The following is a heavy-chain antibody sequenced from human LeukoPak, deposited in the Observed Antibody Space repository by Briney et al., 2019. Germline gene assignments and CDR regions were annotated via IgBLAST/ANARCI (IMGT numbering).Heavy chain of an antibody. Sequence: PGGSLSLSGSASRFTIISYAMSWVRPAPGKGLEGFSAISGSGASTYYADHGKGPFTMSRDNSKNTLYLQMNSLRAEDTAVYYCAKGRAVEVVAAFNYWGQGTVVTVSS. J-gene: IGHJ4*02. CDR3: AKGRAVEVVAAFNY. D-gene: IGHD2-15*01. V-gene: IGHV3-23*01. CDR2: ISGSGAST. CDR1: RFTIISYA.